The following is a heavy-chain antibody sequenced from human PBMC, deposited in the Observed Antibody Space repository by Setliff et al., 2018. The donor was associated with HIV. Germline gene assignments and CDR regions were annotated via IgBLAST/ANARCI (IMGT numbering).Heavy chain of an antibody. D-gene: IGHD2-2*01. J-gene: IGHJ4*02. CDR2: ISSGGRTI. Sequence: GSLRLSCVTSGFSFNNYSMNWVRQAPGKGLEWASYISSGGRTIYYADSVKGRFTISRDNAKNSLYLQMNSLRAEDTAVYYCARGGTAGYIVVDRVLYYFDYWGQGTLVTVSS. CDR1: GFSFNNYS. CDR3: ARGGTAGYIVVDRVLYYFDY. V-gene: IGHV3-48*01.